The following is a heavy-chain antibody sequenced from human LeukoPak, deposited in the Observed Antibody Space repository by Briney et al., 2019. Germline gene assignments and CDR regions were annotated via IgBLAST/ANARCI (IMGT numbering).Heavy chain of an antibody. J-gene: IGHJ5*02. CDR2: INHSGST. CDR3: ARALYCSGGSCYLGWFDP. V-gene: IGHV4-34*01. D-gene: IGHD2-15*01. CDR1: GGSFSGYY. Sequence: SETLSLTCAVYGGSFSGYYWSWIRQPPGKGLEWIGEINHSGSTNYNPSLKSRVTISVDTSKNQFSLKLSSVTAADTAVYYCARALYCSGGSCYLGWFDPWGQGTLVTVSS.